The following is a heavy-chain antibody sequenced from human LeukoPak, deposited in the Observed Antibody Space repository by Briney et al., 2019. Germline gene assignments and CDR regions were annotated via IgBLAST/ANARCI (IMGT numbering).Heavy chain of an antibody. CDR3: ARDPGYYDSYSYAYYYYYMDV. Sequence: ASVKVSCKASGYTFTSYYMHWVRQAPGQGLEWMGIINPSGGSTTYATYAQKFQGRVTMTGDMSTSTVYMELSSLRSEDTAVYYCARDPGYYDSYSYAYYYYYMDVWGKGTTVTVSS. J-gene: IGHJ6*03. CDR2: INPSGGSTTYA. CDR1: GYTFTSYY. D-gene: IGHD3-22*01. V-gene: IGHV1-46*01.